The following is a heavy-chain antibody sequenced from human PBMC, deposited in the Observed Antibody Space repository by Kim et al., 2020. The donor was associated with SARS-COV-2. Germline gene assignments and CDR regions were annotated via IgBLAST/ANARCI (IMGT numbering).Heavy chain of an antibody. J-gene: IGHJ4*02. CDR3: AREVDGYNSCFDY. V-gene: IGHV3-7*01. CDR2: IKQDGSEK. Sequence: GGSLRLSCAASGFTFSSYWMSWVRQAPGKGLEWVANIKQDGSEKYYVDSVKGRFTISRDNAKNSLYLQMNSLRAEDTAVYYCAREVDGYNSCFDYWGQGTLVTVSS. CDR1: GFTFSSYW. D-gene: IGHD5-12*01.